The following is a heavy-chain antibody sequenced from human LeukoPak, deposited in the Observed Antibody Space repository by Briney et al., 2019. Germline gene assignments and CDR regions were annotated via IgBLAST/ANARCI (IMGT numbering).Heavy chain of an antibody. D-gene: IGHD4-23*01. CDR2: IWYDGSNK. V-gene: IGHV3-33*01. CDR1: GFTFSSYG. Sequence: PGRSLRLSCAASGFTFSSYGMHWVRQAPGKGLEWVAVIWYDGSNKYYADSVKGRFTISRDNSKNTLYLQMNSLRAEDTAVYYCARGAYGGNSGSFDYWGQGTLVTVSS. CDR3: ARGAYGGNSGSFDY. J-gene: IGHJ4*02.